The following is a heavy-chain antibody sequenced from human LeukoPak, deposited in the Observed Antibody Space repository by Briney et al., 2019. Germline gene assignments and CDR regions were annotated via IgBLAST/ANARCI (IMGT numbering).Heavy chain of an antibody. Sequence: PGGSLRLSCAASGFTFSSYAMSWVRQAPGKGLEYVSVISGSGGSTHYRDSVKGRFTISRDNSKNTLYLQMNSLRVKDTAVYYCAKDGTTTITFDYWGQGTLVTVSS. CDR2: ISGSGGST. D-gene: IGHD1-1*01. V-gene: IGHV3-23*01. CDR1: GFTFSSYA. J-gene: IGHJ4*02. CDR3: AKDGTTTITFDY.